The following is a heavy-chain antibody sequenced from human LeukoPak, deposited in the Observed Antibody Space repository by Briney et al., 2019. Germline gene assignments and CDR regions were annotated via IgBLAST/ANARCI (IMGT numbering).Heavy chain of an antibody. J-gene: IGHJ4*02. V-gene: IGHV3-33*01. CDR1: GFTFSSSG. CDR3: ARAGGYCSGGSCYRGYSCFDY. Sequence: GGSLRLSCAASGFTFSSSGMHWVRQAPGKGLEWVAVILYNGSNKYYADSVKGRFTISRDNSKSTLYLQMNSLRVEDTAVYYCARAGGYCSGGSCYRGYSCFDYWGQGTLVTVSS. D-gene: IGHD2-15*01. CDR2: ILYNGSNK.